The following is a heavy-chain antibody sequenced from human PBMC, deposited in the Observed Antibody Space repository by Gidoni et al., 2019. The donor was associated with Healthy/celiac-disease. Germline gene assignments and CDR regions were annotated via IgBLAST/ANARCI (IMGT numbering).Heavy chain of an antibody. Sequence: GKGLEYVSAISSNGGRPYYADPVKGRFTISRDNSKNTLYLQMSSLRAEDTAVYYCVKELGYCSGGSCYSNAFDIWGQGTMVTVSS. J-gene: IGHJ3*02. CDR2: ISSNGGRP. V-gene: IGHV3-64D*09. D-gene: IGHD2-15*01. CDR3: VKELGYCSGGSCYSNAFDI.